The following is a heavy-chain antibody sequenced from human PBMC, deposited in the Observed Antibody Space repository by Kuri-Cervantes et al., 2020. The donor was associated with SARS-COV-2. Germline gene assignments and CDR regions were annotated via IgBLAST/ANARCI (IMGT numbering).Heavy chain of an antibody. J-gene: IGHJ4*02. CDR2: ISSSRSYT. CDR3: AIGRGVRGVPLGQFDY. CDR1: GFTFSDYY. D-gene: IGHD3-10*01. V-gene: IGHV3-11*06. Sequence: GGSLRLSCAASGFTFSDYYMSWIRQAPGKGLEWVSYISSSRSYTNYADSVKGRFTISRDNAKNSLYLQMNSLRAEDTAVYYCAIGRGVRGVPLGQFDYWGQGTLVTVSS.